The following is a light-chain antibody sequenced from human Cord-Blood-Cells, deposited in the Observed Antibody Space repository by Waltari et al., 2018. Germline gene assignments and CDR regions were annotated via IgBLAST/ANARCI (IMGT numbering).Light chain of an antibody. CDR3: QQSYSTPPWT. CDR2: AAS. CDR1: KSISSY. J-gene: IGKJ1*01. Sequence: DIQMTQSPSSLSASVGDRVTITCRASKSISSYLNWYQQKPGKAPKLLIYAASSLQSGVPSRFSGSGSGRDFTIIISSLQPEDFATYYCQQSYSTPPWTFGQGTKVEIK. V-gene: IGKV1-39*01.